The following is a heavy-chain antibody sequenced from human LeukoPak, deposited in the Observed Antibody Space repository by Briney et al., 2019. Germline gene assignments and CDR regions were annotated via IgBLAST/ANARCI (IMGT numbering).Heavy chain of an antibody. D-gene: IGHD4-23*01. Sequence: ASVKVSCKASGYTFTSYGISWVRQAPGQGLEWMGWISAYNGNTNYAQKLQGRVTMTTDTSTSTAYMELRSRRSDDTAVYYCARVAGQDYGGKVFDYWGQGTLVTVSS. CDR2: ISAYNGNT. CDR1: GYTFTSYG. V-gene: IGHV1-18*01. CDR3: ARVAGQDYGGKVFDY. J-gene: IGHJ4*02.